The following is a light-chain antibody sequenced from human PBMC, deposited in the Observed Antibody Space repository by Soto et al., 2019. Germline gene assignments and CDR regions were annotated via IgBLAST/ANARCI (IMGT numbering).Light chain of an antibody. CDR2: EVS. Sequence: QSVLTQPASVSGSPGQSITISCTGTSSDVGRYNYVSWYQQHPGTAPKLMIFEVSNRPSGVSNRFSGSKSGNTASLTISGLQAEDEADYYCSSYPINDPLVFGGGTKVTVL. V-gene: IGLV2-14*01. J-gene: IGLJ2*01. CDR1: SSDVGRYNY. CDR3: SSYPINDPLV.